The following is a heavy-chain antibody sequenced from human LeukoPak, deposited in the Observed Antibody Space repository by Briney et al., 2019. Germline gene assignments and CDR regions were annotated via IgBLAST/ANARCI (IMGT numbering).Heavy chain of an antibody. V-gene: IGHV1-46*01. CDR3: ARTAARRFDY. Sequence: ASVKVSCKASGYTFTSYYMHWVRQAPGQGLEWMGIINPTGGSTTYAQKFQGRVTMTRDTSTSTVYMELSSLRSDDTAVYYCARTAARRFDYWGQGTLVTVSS. CDR2: INPTGGST. CDR1: GYTFTSYY. J-gene: IGHJ4*02. D-gene: IGHD6-6*01.